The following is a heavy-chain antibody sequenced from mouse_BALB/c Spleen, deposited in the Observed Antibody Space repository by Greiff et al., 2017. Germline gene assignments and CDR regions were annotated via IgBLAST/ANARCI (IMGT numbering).Heavy chain of an antibody. CDR1: GYSITSGYS. J-gene: IGHJ2*01. CDR3: ARPARATSFFDY. D-gene: IGHD3-1*01. CDR2: IHYSGST. Sequence: DVMLVESGPDLVKPSQSLSLTCTVTGYSITSGYSWHWIRQFPGNKLEWMGHIHYSGSTNYNPSLKSRISITRDTSKNQFFLQLNSVTTEDTATYYCARPARATSFFDYWGQGTTLTVSS. V-gene: IGHV3-1*02.